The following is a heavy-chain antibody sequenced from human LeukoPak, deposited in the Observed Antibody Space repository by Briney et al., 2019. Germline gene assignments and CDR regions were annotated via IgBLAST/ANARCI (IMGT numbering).Heavy chain of an antibody. Sequence: ASVKVSCKASGYTFTSYGISWVRQAPGQGLEWMGWISAYNGNTNYAQKLQGRVTMTTDTSTSTAYMELSSLRSEDTAVYYCARVLITMVRGVIKEALFDYWGQGTLVTVSS. CDR2: ISAYNGNT. D-gene: IGHD3-10*01. CDR3: ARVLITMVRGVIKEALFDY. V-gene: IGHV1-18*01. CDR1: GYTFTSYG. J-gene: IGHJ4*02.